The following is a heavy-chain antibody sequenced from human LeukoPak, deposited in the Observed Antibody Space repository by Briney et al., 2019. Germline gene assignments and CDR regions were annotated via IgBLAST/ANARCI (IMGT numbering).Heavy chain of an antibody. Sequence: GASAKVSCKTSGYTFTKYVIHWVRQAPGQGLEWMGTINPQGDITNYAQRFQGRITLTEDTSTSTVYMELSSLTSEDTAVYYCARPSYCVADNCGYWLDPWGPRTLVTVSS. CDR3: ARPSYCVADNCGYWLDP. D-gene: IGHD2-21*01. J-gene: IGHJ5*02. CDR1: GYTFTKYV. V-gene: IGHV1-46*01. CDR2: INPQGDIT.